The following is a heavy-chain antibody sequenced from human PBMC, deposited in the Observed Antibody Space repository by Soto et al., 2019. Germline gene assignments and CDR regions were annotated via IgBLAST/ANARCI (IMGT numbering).Heavy chain of an antibody. CDR3: ARASYCSGGTCTNWFHP. V-gene: IGHV1-18*01. Sequence: QLVQSGAEVKKPGASVKVSCKASGYTFNDYGITWVRQAPGQGLEWVGWISTSIGHTNYAHSFQGRVHLTPDTSTATAHMELRSLTADDTAIYYCARASYCSGGTCTNWFHPWGQGTQVTVSS. J-gene: IGHJ5*02. CDR2: ISTSIGHT. CDR1: GYTFNDYG. D-gene: IGHD2-15*01.